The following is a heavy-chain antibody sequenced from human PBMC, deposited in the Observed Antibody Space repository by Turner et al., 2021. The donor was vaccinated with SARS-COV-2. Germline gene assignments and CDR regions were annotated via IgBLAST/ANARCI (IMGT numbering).Heavy chain of an antibody. V-gene: IGHV1-24*01. Sequence: QVQLVQSGAEVKKPGASVKVSCKVSGYTLIELSMHWVRQAPGKGLEWMGGFDPEDAETIYAQEFQGRVTMTEDTSTDTAYMELSSLRSEDTAVYYCASSFSVRGVKGDFDYWGQGTLVTVSS. CDR2: FDPEDAET. CDR3: ASSFSVRGVKGDFDY. CDR1: GYTLIELS. J-gene: IGHJ4*02. D-gene: IGHD3-10*01.